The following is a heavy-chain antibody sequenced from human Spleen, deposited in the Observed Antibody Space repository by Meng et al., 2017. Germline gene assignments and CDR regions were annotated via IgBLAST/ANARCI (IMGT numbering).Heavy chain of an antibody. CDR1: GFTFSSYS. Sequence: GESLKISCAASGFTFSSYSLNWVRQAPGKGLEWVSSISLRSNFIYYADSVKGRFAVSRDNAKKSLYLQMDSLRVEDTAIYYCARATGLGNGGWFDPWGQGTLVTVSS. V-gene: IGHV3-21*01. CDR3: ARATGLGNGGWFDP. CDR2: ISLRSNFI. D-gene: IGHD3/OR15-3a*01. J-gene: IGHJ5*02.